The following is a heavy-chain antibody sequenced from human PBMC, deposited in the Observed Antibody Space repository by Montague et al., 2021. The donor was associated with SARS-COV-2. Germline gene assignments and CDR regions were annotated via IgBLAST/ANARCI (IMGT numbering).Heavy chain of an antibody. J-gene: IGHJ4*02. V-gene: IGHV3-21*01. CDR1: GFTFSSYS. D-gene: IGHD3-9*01. Sequence: SLRLSCAASGFTFSSYSMNWVRQAPGKGLEWVSSISSSSSYIYYADSVKGRFTISRDNAKNSLFLRMNSLRAEDTAVYYCARDLRDYDILTGYLWGQGTLVTVSS. CDR2: ISSSSSYI. CDR3: ARDLRDYDILTGYL.